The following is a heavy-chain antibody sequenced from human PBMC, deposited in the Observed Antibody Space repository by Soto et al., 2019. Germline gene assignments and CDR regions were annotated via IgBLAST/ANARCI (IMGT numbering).Heavy chain of an antibody. D-gene: IGHD3-16*01. Sequence: QVQLQESGPGLVKPSGTLSLTCAVSGGSIDTSNWWSWVRQTPGKGLEWIGEVYHRGSTNYNPSLRIRVTISVDRSNNQFSLNLSSVTAADTAVYYCAQRTYVKESRFDYWGQGTLVTVSS. CDR1: GGSIDTSNW. CDR2: VYHRGST. CDR3: AQRTYVKESRFDY. V-gene: IGHV4-4*02. J-gene: IGHJ4*02.